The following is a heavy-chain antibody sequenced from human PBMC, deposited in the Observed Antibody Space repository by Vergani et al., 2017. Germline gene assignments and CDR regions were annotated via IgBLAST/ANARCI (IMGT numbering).Heavy chain of an antibody. CDR2: MYHSGST. D-gene: IGHD3-10*01. CDR1: GGSMSGYY. V-gene: IGHV4-59*01. J-gene: IGHJ5*02. Sequence: QVRLQESGPGLVKPSETLSLTCSVSGGSMSGYYWSWIRQPPGKELEWIGHMYHSGSTNYNPSLETRVTLSGDTSKNQFSLKLNSVTAADTAVYYCGRVAYFYGLGSRLLDLWGQGILVTVSS. CDR3: GRVAYFYGLGSRLLDL.